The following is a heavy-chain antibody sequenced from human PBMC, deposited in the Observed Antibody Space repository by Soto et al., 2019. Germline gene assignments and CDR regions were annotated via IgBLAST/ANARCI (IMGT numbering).Heavy chain of an antibody. D-gene: IGHD6-25*01. Sequence: ASVKVSCKASGYTFTDYHIHWVRLAPGQGLEFMGWINANNGGAGSAQQFQGRVTVTRDTSITTVYMELSNLRSDDTAVYYCAREGGSETLQPSYNWFDTWGQGTLDTVSS. V-gene: IGHV1-2*02. CDR2: INANNGGA. CDR1: GYTFTDYH. J-gene: IGHJ5*02. CDR3: AREGGSETLQPSYNWFDT.